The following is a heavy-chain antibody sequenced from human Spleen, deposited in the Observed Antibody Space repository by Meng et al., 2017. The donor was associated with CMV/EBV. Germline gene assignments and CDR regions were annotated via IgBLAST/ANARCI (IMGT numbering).Heavy chain of an antibody. CDR2: INPNSGGT. CDR1: GYTFPGYY. Sequence: ASVPVSCKASGYTFPGYYMHWVRQAPGQGLEWMGWINPNSGGTNYAQKFQGRVTMTRDTSISKAYMELSRLRSDDTAVYYCARDIVVVPAAMDYYYYGMDVWGQGTTVTVSS. V-gene: IGHV1-2*02. D-gene: IGHD2-2*01. J-gene: IGHJ6*02. CDR3: ARDIVVVPAAMDYYYYGMDV.